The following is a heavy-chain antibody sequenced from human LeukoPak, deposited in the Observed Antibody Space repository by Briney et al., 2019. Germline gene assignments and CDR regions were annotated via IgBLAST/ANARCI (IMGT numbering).Heavy chain of an antibody. CDR2: INPNSGVT. Sequence: ASLKVSCKASGYTFTGYSMHWVRQAPGQGLEWMGWINPNSGVTNYAQKFQGRVTMTRNTSISTAYMELSSLRSEDTAVYYCARWGYCSSTSCYGLDYWGQGTLVTVSS. D-gene: IGHD2-2*01. CDR3: ARWGYCSSTSCYGLDY. V-gene: IGHV1-2*02. CDR1: GYTFTGYS. J-gene: IGHJ4*02.